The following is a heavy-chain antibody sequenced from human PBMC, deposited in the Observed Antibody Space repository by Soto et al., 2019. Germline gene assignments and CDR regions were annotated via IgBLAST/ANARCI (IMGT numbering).Heavy chain of an antibody. CDR3: ARGDGSGSYQVYYFDY. CDR1: GGSISSGGYY. CDR2: IYYSGST. V-gene: IGHV4-31*03. J-gene: IGHJ4*02. D-gene: IGHD3-10*01. Sequence: QVQLQESGPGLVKPSQTLSLTCTVSGGSISSGGYYWSWIRQHPGKGLEWIGYIYYSGSTYYNPSLKSRVTISVDTSKNQFSLKLSSVTAADTAVYYCARGDGSGSYQVYYFDYWGQGTLVTVSS.